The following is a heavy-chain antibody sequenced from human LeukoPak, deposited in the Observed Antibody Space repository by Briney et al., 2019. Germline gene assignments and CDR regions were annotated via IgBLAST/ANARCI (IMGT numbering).Heavy chain of an antibody. CDR2: INPNSGGT. D-gene: IGHD1-26*01. V-gene: IGHV1-2*02. CDR1: GYTFTGYY. J-gene: IGHJ4*02. CDR3: ARDGSGSDPPLDY. Sequence: ASVKVSCKASGYTFTGYYMHWVRQAPGQGLEWMGWINPNSGGTNYAQKFQGRVTMTRDTSISTAYMELSRLRSDDTAVYYRARDGSGSDPPLDYWGQGTLVTVSS.